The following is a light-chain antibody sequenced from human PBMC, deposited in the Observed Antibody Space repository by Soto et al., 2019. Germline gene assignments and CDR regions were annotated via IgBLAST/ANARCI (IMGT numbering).Light chain of an antibody. CDR3: AAWDDSLRAVV. CDR2: RNH. CDR1: GSNIGTHA. J-gene: IGLJ2*01. Sequence: QSVLTQSPSESATPGQRVTISCSGSGSNIGTHAVNWYQQVPGMAPTLLIFRNHQRPSGVPDRFSGSKSGTSASLAISGPQSEDEADYYCAAWDDSLRAVVFGGGTKLTVL. V-gene: IGLV1-44*01.